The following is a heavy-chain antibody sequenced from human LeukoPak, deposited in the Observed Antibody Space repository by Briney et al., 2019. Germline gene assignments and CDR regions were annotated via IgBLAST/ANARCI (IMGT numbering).Heavy chain of an antibody. Sequence: ASVKVSCKASGYTFTTYGISWVRQAPGQGLEWMGWISAYNGQTNHTHNLQGRVSMTIDTSTSTAYMELRSLRSDDTAVYYCARCGGSYYVHRWFDPWGQGTLVTVPS. CDR3: ARCGGSYYVHRWFDP. D-gene: IGHD1-26*01. CDR2: ISAYNGQT. V-gene: IGHV1-18*01. CDR1: GYTFTTYG. J-gene: IGHJ5*02.